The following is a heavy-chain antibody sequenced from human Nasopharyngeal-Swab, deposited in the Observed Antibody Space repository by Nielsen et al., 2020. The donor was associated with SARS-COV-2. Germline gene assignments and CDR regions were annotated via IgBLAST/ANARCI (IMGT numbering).Heavy chain of an antibody. CDR3: AREDWGSGWYFDY. CDR2: ISSSSSYI. V-gene: IGHV3-21*01. Sequence: GESLKISCAASGFTFSSYSMNWVRQAPGKGLEWVSSISSSSSYIYYADSVKGRFTISRDSAKNSLYLQMNSLRAEDTAVYYCAREDWGSGWYFDYWGQGTLVTVSS. D-gene: IGHD6-19*01. CDR1: GFTFSSYS. J-gene: IGHJ4*02.